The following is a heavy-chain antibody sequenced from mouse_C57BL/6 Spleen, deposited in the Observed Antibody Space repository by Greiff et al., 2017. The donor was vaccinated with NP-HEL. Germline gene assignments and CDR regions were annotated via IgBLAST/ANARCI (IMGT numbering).Heavy chain of an antibody. Sequence: VQLQQSGPELVKPGASVKIPCKASGYTFTDYNMDWVKQSHGKSLEWIGDINPNNGGTSYNQKFKGKATLTVDKSSSTAYMELRSLTSEDTAVYYYARPLGTVDFDYWGQGTTLTVSS. D-gene: IGHD3-1*01. CDR2: INPNNGGT. J-gene: IGHJ2*01. CDR3: ARPLGTVDFDY. CDR1: GYTFTDYN. V-gene: IGHV1-18*01.